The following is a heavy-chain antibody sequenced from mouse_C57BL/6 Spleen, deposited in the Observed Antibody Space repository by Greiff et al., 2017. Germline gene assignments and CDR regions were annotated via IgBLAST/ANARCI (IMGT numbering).Heavy chain of an antibody. D-gene: IGHD2-2*01. V-gene: IGHV1-59*01. J-gene: IGHJ4*01. CDR3: ARGGYPGVYAMDY. Sequence: VQLQQSGAELVRPGTSVKLSCKASGYTFTSYWMHWVKQRPGQGLEWIGVIDPSDSYTNYNQKFKGKATLTVDTSSSTAYMQLSSLTSEDSAVYYCARGGYPGVYAMDYWGQGTSVTVSS. CDR1: GYTFTSYW. CDR2: IDPSDSYT.